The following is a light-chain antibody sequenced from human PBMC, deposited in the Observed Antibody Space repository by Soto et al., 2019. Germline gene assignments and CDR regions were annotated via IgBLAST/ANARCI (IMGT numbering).Light chain of an antibody. CDR1: NSNIGAGYY. V-gene: IGLV1-40*01. J-gene: IGLJ1*01. Sequence: QSVLTQPPSVSGAPGQRVTISCTGSNSNIGAGYYVHWYQQVPGTAPKLIIYGTTERPSGVPDRFSGSKSGTSASLAITGLQAEDEADYYCQSYDGTRSGSYVFGIGTKVTVL. CDR3: QSYDGTRSGSYV. CDR2: GTT.